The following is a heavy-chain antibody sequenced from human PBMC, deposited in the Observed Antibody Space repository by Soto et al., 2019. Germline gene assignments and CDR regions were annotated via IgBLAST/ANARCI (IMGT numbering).Heavy chain of an antibody. CDR2: ISSSSSYI. CDR1: GFTFSSYS. D-gene: IGHD5-18*01. Sequence: GGSLRLSCAASGFTFSSYSMNWVRQAPGKGLEWVSSISSSSSYIYYADSVKGRFTISRDNAKNSLYLQMNSLRAEDTAVYYCARDLQLWGHDYYGMDVWGQGTTVTVS. J-gene: IGHJ6*02. CDR3: ARDLQLWGHDYYGMDV. V-gene: IGHV3-21*01.